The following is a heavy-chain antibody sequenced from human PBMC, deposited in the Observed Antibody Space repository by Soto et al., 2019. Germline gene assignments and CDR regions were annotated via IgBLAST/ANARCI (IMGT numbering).Heavy chain of an antibody. CDR1: GFTFGDYA. J-gene: IGHJ6*02. D-gene: IGHD3-10*01. Sequence: PGGSLRLSCTASGFTFGDYAMSWFRQAPGKGLEWVGFIRSKAYGGTTEYAASVKGRFTISRDDSKSIAYLQMNSLKTEDTAVYYCTRDPVSGTGKSMVRGVISMDYGMDVWGQGTTVTVSS. CDR2: IRSKAYGGTT. V-gene: IGHV3-49*03. CDR3: TRDPVSGTGKSMVRGVISMDYGMDV.